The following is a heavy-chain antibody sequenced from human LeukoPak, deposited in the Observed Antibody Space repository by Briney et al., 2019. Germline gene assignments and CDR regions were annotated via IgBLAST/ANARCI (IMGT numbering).Heavy chain of an antibody. J-gene: IGHJ3*02. CDR2: ISGSGGST. CDR3: VCDDILTGYSLTDAFDI. D-gene: IGHD3-9*01. CDR1: GFTFSIYA. Sequence: GGSLRLSCAASGFTFSIYAMSWVRQAPGKGLEWVSAISGSGGSTYYADSVKGRFTISRDNSKNTLYLQMNSLRAEDTAVYYCVCDDILTGYSLTDAFDIWGQGTMVTVSS. V-gene: IGHV3-23*01.